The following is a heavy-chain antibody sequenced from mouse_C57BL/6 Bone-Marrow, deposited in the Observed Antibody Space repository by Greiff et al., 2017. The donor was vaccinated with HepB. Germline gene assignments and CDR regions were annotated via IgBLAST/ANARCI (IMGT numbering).Heavy chain of an antibody. V-gene: IGHV1-81*01. J-gene: IGHJ4*01. CDR1: GYTFTSYG. D-gene: IGHD1-1*01. Sequence: VKLMESGAELARPGASVKLSCKASGYTFTSYGISWVKQRTGQGLEWIGEIYPRSGNTYYNEKFKGKATLTADKSSSTAYMELRSLTSEDSAVYFCARSHGSSPYYYAMDYWGQGTSVTVSS. CDR3: ARSHGSSPYYYAMDY. CDR2: IYPRSGNT.